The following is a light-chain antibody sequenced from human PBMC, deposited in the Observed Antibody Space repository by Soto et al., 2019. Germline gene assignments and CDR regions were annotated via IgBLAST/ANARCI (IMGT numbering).Light chain of an antibody. CDR1: QSVSSN. Sequence: EIVMTQSPATLSVSPGERATLSCRASQSVSSNLAWYQHKPGQAPRLLIYGASTRATGIPARFSGSGSGTECSLTISSLQSEDSAVYYCQQYNNWPQTFGQGTKVDIK. J-gene: IGKJ1*01. CDR3: QQYNNWPQT. V-gene: IGKV3-15*01. CDR2: GAS.